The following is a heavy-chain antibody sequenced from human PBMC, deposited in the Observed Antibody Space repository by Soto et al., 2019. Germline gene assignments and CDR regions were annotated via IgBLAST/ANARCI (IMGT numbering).Heavy chain of an antibody. CDR2: IIPIFGTA. Sequence: ASVKVSCKACGGTFSSYAINWVRQSPGQGLEWMGGIIPIFGTANYAQKFQGRVTITADESTSTAYMELSSLRSEDTAVYYCASGIAVAGGPYAFDIWGQGTMVTVSS. J-gene: IGHJ3*02. CDR3: ASGIAVAGGPYAFDI. D-gene: IGHD6-19*01. CDR1: GGTFSSYA. V-gene: IGHV1-69*13.